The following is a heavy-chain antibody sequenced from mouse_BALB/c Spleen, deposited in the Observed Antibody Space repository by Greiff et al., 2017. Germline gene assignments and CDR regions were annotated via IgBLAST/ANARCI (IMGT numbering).Heavy chain of an antibody. Sequence: EVQVVESGGGLVQPGGSRKLSCAASGFTFSSFGMHWVRQAPEKGLEWVAYISSGSSTIYYADTVKGRFTISRDNPKNTLFLQMTSLRSEDTAMYYCARAGFPNYAMDYWGQGTSVTVSS. J-gene: IGHJ4*01. CDR2: ISSGSSTI. CDR3: ARAGFPNYAMDY. V-gene: IGHV5-17*02. CDR1: GFTFSSFG.